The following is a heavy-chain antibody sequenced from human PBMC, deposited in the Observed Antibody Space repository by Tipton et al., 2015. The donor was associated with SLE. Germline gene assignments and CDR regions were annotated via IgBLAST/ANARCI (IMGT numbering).Heavy chain of an antibody. CDR1: GGSISSRSYY. J-gene: IGHJ6*02. CDR2: IYYSGST. D-gene: IGHD3-3*01. CDR3: ASGLGEVRFLEWLPRTYGLDV. Sequence: GLVKPSETLSLTCAVSGGSISSRSYYWGWIRQPPGKGLEWIGDIYYSGSTYYNPSLKSRVTISVDTSKNQVSLKLSSVTAADTAVYYCASGLGEVRFLEWLPRTYGLDVWGQGTTVTVSS. V-gene: IGHV4-39*01.